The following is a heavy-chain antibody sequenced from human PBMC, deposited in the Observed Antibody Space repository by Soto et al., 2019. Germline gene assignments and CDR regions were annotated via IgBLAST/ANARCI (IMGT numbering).Heavy chain of an antibody. V-gene: IGHV5-10-1*01. Sequence: GESLKISCKGSGYSFTSYWISWVRQMPGKGLEWMGRIDPSDSYTNYSPSFQGHATISADKSISTAYLQWSSLKASDTAMYYCASSRIAAYYYYGMDVWGQGTTVTVSS. CDR3: ASSRIAAYYYYGMDV. J-gene: IGHJ6*02. CDR2: IDPSDSYT. CDR1: GYSFTSYW. D-gene: IGHD6-13*01.